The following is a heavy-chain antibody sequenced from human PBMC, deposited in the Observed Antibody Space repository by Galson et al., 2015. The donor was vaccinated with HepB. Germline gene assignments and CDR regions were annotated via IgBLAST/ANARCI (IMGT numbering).Heavy chain of an antibody. J-gene: IGHJ5*02. D-gene: IGHD3-10*01. V-gene: IGHV2-5*02. CDR3: AHRRYYYGSGYYRSGWFDP. CDR2: IYWDVYK. Sequence: PALVKPTQTLTLTCTFSGFSFTTSGVGVGWIRQPPGKALEWLALIYWDVYKRYSPSLRSRLSITKDTSKNQVVLTMTNMDPVDTATYYCAHRRYYYGSGYYRSGWFDPWGQGILVTVSS. CDR1: GFSFTTSGVG.